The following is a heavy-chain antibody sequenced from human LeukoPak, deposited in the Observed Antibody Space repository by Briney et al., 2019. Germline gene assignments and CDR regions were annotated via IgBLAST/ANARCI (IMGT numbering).Heavy chain of an antibody. J-gene: IGHJ4*02. CDR2: ISPDGTTT. Sequence: GGSLRLSCAASGFIFSSYWMHWVRQVPGKGLVWVSRISPDGTTTTYADSVKGRFTISRDNAKNTLFLQMHSLGAEDTTVYYCAMGGSGYFTYWGLGTLVTVSS. CDR3: AMGGSGYFTY. D-gene: IGHD6-19*01. V-gene: IGHV3-74*01. CDR1: GFIFSSYW.